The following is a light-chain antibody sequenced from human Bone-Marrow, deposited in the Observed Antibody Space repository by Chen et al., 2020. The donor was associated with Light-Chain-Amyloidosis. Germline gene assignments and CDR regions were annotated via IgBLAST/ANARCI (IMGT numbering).Light chain of an antibody. J-gene: IGKJ4*01. V-gene: IGKV3-20*01. CDR3: QQYGTSPLT. CDR1: QTISSNY. Sequence: EIVLTQSPGTLSLSPGEGANLSCRASQTISSNYLTWYQQKFGQAPRLLIYGSSSRATGIPDRFTGSGSGTDFTLTINRLEPEDCAMYYGQQYGTSPLTFGGGTTVEIK. CDR2: GSS.